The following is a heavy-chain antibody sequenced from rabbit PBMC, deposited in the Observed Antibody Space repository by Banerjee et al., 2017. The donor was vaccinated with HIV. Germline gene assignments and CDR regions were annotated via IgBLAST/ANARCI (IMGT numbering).Heavy chain of an antibody. V-gene: IGHV1S45*01. CDR1: GFSFSGSYW. Sequence: QEQLVESGGDLVKPGASLTLTCTASGFSFSGSYWTCWVRQAPGKGLELIACIHVGSSGSTYYASWAKGPFTISKTSSTTVTLQMTSLTAADTATYFCARDLAGVIGWNFGLWGQGTLVTVS. CDR2: IHVGSSGST. CDR3: ARDLAGVIGWNFGL. D-gene: IGHD4-1*01. J-gene: IGHJ3*01.